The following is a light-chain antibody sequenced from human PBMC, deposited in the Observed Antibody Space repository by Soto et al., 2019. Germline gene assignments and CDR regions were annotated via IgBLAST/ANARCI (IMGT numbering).Light chain of an antibody. CDR2: SNN. CDR1: TSNIGSNA. J-gene: IGLJ1*01. Sequence: QSVLTQPPSASGAPGKRVPISCSGSTSNIGSNAVNWYQQLPGAAPRLLIHSNNIRPSGVPDRFSGSKSGTSASLAISGLQSEDESDYYCATWDDSLSGLYVFGAGTKVTVL. CDR3: ATWDDSLSGLYV. V-gene: IGLV1-44*01.